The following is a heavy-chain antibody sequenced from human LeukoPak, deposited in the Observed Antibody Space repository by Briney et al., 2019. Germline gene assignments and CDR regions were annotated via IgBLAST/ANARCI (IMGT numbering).Heavy chain of an antibody. D-gene: IGHD3-3*01. CDR1: GYSFTSYW. CDR2: IYPGDSDT. Sequence: GESLKISCKGSGYSFTSYWIGCVRQMPGKGLEWMGIIYPGDSDTRYSPSFQGQVTISADKSISTAYLQWSSLKASDTAMYYCARPYDFWSGYLQYWGQGTLVTVSS. V-gene: IGHV5-51*01. CDR3: ARPYDFWSGYLQY. J-gene: IGHJ4*02.